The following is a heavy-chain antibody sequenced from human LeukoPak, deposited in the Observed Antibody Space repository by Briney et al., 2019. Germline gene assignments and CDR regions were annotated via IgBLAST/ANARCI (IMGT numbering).Heavy chain of an antibody. CDR3: AKRGVVIRVILVGFYKEAYYFDS. Sequence: PGGSLRLSCAASGFTFSNAWMSWVRQAPGKGLEWVAGISGSAGGTYYADSVKGRFTISRDNAKNTLYLQLNNLRAEDTAVYFCAKRGVVIRVILVGFYKEAYYFDSRGQGALVTVSS. D-gene: IGHD3-22*01. CDR1: GFTFSNAW. V-gene: IGHV3-23*01. CDR2: ISGSAGGT. J-gene: IGHJ4*02.